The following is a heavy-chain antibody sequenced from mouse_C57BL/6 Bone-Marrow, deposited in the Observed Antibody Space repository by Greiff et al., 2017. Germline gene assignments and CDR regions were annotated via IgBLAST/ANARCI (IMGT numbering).Heavy chain of an antibody. CDR1: GFTFSSYA. CDR2: ISDGGSYT. V-gene: IGHV5-4*03. D-gene: IGHD1-1*01. J-gene: IGHJ2*01. CDR3: ARTTVVVDFDY. Sequence: DVKLVESGGGLVKPGGSLKLSCAASGFTFSSYAMSWVRQTPEKRLEWVATISDGGSYTYYPDNVKGRFTISRDNAKNNLYLQMSHLKSEDTAMYYCARTTVVVDFDYWGQGTTLTVSS.